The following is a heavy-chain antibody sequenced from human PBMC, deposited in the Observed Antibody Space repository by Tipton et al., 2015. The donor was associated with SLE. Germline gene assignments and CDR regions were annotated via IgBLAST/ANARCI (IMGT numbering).Heavy chain of an antibody. CDR3: TRGLYGGSSV. Sequence: TLSLTCAVDGGSFSGYYWNWIRQPPGKGLEWIGEINHSGNTNYNPSLKSRVTISVDTSKNQFSLRLSSVTAADTAVYYCTRGLYGGSSVWGQGTMVTVSS. CDR1: GGSFSGYY. D-gene: IGHD1-26*01. CDR2: INHSGNT. J-gene: IGHJ3*01. V-gene: IGHV4-34*01.